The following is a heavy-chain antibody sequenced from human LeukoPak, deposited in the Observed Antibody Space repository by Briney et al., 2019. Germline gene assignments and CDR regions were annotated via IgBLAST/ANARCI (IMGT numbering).Heavy chain of an antibody. Sequence: PGGSLGLSCAASGFTVSNNYMSWVRQAPGKGLEWVSVIYSGGDTYYADSVKGRFTISRDNSKNTLYLQMNSLRAEDTAVYYCARAPARTRYNWFDPWGQGTLVTVSS. CDR1: GFTVSNNY. J-gene: IGHJ5*02. CDR2: IYSGGDT. D-gene: IGHD6-6*01. CDR3: ARAPARTRYNWFDP. V-gene: IGHV3-53*01.